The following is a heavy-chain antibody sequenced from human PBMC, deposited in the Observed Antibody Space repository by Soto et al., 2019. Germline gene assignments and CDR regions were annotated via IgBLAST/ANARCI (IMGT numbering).Heavy chain of an antibody. J-gene: IGHJ4*02. V-gene: IGHV3-30*18. Sequence: GGSLRLSCAASGFTFSSYGMHWVRQAPGKGLEWVAVISYDGSNKYYADSVKGRFTISRDNSKNTLYLQMNSLRAEDTAVYYCAKDSHILTGYTFDYWGPGTLVTVSS. D-gene: IGHD3-9*01. CDR2: ISYDGSNK. CDR1: GFTFSSYG. CDR3: AKDSHILTGYTFDY.